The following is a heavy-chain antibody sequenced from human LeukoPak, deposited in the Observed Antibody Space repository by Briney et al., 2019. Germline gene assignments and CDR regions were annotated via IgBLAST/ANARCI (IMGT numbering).Heavy chain of an antibody. J-gene: IGHJ4*02. CDR1: GFIFSNRG. V-gene: IGHV3-21*01. Sequence: NPGGSLRLSCATSGFIFSNRGMVWARQAPGKGLEWVSSISSSSSYIYYADSVKGRFTISRDNAKNSLYLQMNSLRAEDTAVYYCARGPSDEQWLEFDYWGQGTLVTVSS. D-gene: IGHD6-19*01. CDR2: ISSSSSYI. CDR3: ARGPSDEQWLEFDY.